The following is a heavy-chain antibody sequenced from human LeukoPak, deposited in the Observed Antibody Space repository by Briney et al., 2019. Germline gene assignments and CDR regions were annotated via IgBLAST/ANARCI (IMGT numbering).Heavy chain of an antibody. V-gene: IGHV4-34*01. CDR2: INHSGST. Sequence: PSETLSLTCAVYGGSFSGYYWSWIRQPPGKGLEWIGGINHSGSTNYNPSLKSRVTISVDTSKNQFSLKLSSVTAADTAVYYCARSFLYYYYYMDVWGKGTTVTVS. D-gene: IGHD2/OR15-2a*01. CDR3: ARSFLYYYYYMDV. J-gene: IGHJ6*03. CDR1: GGSFSGYY.